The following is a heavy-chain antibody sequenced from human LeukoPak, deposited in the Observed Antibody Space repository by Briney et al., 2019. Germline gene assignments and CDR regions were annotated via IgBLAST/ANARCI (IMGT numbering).Heavy chain of an antibody. CDR2: IIPIFGTA. CDR3: ARAGYYDSSGYNDY. CDR1: GGTFSSYA. V-gene: IGHV1-69*05. D-gene: IGHD3-22*01. J-gene: IGHJ4*02. Sequence: SVKVSCKASGGTFSSYAISWVRQAPGQGLEWMGGIIPIFGTANYAQKFQGRVTITTDESTSTAYMELSSLRSEDTAVYHCARAGYYDSSGYNDYWGQGTLVTVSS.